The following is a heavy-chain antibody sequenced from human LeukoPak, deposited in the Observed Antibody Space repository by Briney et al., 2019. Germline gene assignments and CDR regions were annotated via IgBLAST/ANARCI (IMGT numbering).Heavy chain of an antibody. CDR3: ARGAVAVAFDY. CDR1: GGSFSVYY. CDR2: INHSGCA. V-gene: IGHV4-34*01. D-gene: IGHD6-19*01. Sequence: SEALSLTCAVYGGSFSVYYWRWIRQPPGRGLEGIGEINHSGCANYHQSLPRRVTIQVDTSNNQFSLQLSAVTAADTAVYYCARGAVAVAFDYWGQGTLVTVSS. J-gene: IGHJ4*02.